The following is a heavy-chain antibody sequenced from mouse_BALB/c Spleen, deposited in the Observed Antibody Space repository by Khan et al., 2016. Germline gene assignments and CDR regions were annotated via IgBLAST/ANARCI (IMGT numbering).Heavy chain of an antibody. Sequence: QVQLQQPGAELVRPGSSVKISCKASGYAFSSYWMNWVKQRPGQGLEWIGQIYPGDGVTNYNGKFKGKATLTADKSSSTAYMQLSSLTSEDSAVYFCAREGYGYDTFAYWGQGTLVTVSA. CDR2: IYPGDGVT. V-gene: IGHV1-80*01. D-gene: IGHD2-2*01. J-gene: IGHJ3*01. CDR1: GYAFSSYW. CDR3: AREGYGYDTFAY.